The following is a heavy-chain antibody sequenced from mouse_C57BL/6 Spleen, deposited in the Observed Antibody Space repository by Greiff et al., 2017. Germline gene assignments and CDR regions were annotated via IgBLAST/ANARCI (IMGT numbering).Heavy chain of an antibody. CDR2: IYPGSGST. CDR3: AIYYDCDGGFAY. CDR1: GYTFTSYW. J-gene: IGHJ3*01. Sequence: QVQLQQPGAELVKPGASVKMSCKASGYTFTSYWITWVKQRPGQGLEWIGDIYPGSGSTNYNEKFKSKATLTVDTSSSTAYMQLSSLTSEDSAVYYCAIYYDCDGGFAYWGQGTLVTVSA. D-gene: IGHD2-4*01. V-gene: IGHV1-55*01.